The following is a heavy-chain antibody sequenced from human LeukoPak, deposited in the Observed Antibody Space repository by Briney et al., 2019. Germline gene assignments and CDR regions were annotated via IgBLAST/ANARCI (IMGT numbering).Heavy chain of an antibody. Sequence: SETLSLTCTVSGGSISGYYWSWIRQPPGKGLEWIGYIYSSGTTNYNPSLKSQITISLDTSKNQFSLKPSSVTAADTAVYYCARNKLGRLDIWGQGAMVTVSS. J-gene: IGHJ3*02. V-gene: IGHV4-59*12. CDR1: GGSISGYY. CDR3: ARNKLGRLDI. D-gene: IGHD7-27*01. CDR2: IYSSGTT.